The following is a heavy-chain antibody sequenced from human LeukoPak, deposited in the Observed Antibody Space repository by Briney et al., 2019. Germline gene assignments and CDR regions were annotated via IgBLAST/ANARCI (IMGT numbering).Heavy chain of an antibody. CDR1: GFTFSSYA. CDR3: ARNSLEYSSLDY. V-gene: IGHV3-30*04. Sequence: GRSLRLSCAASGFTFSSYAMHWVRQAPGKGLEWVAVISYDGSSKYYADSVKGRFTISRDNSKNTLYLQMNSLRAEDTAVYYCARNSLEYSSLDYWGQGTLVTVSS. D-gene: IGHD6-6*01. CDR2: ISYDGSSK. J-gene: IGHJ4*02.